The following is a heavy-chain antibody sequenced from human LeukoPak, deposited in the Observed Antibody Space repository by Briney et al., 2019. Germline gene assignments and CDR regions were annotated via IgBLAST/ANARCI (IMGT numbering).Heavy chain of an antibody. J-gene: IGHJ6*02. CDR3: ARGHVDPVVVGKEVHYYYGMDV. D-gene: IGHD2-15*01. Sequence: GRSLRLSCAASGFTFDDYAMHWVRQAPGKGLEWVSGISWNSGSIGYADSVKGRFTISRDNAKNSLYLQMNSLRAEDTALYYCARGHVDPVVVGKEVHYYYGMDVWGQGTTVTVSS. CDR2: ISWNSGSI. CDR1: GFTFDDYA. V-gene: IGHV3-9*01.